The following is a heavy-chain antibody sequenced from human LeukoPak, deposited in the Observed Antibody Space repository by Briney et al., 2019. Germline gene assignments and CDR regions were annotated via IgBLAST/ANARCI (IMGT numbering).Heavy chain of an antibody. CDR2: LYYDGRT. V-gene: IGHV4-39*01. D-gene: IGHD1-26*01. CDR1: GDSVSSSNYY. CDR3: ARRIGKWDVKWFYP. Sequence: SETLSLTRTVFGDSVSSSNYYWAWFRQPPGKGLDWIGSLYYDGRTYYSPSLESRVTVSVDTSKNQFALKLTSVTAADTAVYYSARRIGKWDVKWFYPCGPGALVTVSS. J-gene: IGHJ5*02.